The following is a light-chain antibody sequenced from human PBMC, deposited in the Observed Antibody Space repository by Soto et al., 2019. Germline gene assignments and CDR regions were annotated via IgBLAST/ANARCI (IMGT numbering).Light chain of an antibody. J-gene: IGLJ1*01. V-gene: IGLV2-14*01. Sequence: QSVLTQPASVSGSPGQSITISCTGTSSDVGGYNYVSWYQQHPGKAPKLMIYDVSNRPSGVSNRFSGSKSGNTASLTISGLLADDEADYYCSAYTSTSTRVFGTGTKVTVL. CDR3: SAYTSTSTRV. CDR1: SSDVGGYNY. CDR2: DVS.